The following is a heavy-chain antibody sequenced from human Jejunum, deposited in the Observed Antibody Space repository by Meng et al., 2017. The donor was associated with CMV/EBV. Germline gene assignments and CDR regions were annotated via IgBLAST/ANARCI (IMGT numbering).Heavy chain of an antibody. J-gene: IGHJ4*02. CDR3: AKSIDSSGYTYFDS. CDR1: RGHG. V-gene: IGHV3-30*18. D-gene: IGHD3-22*01. CDR2: ISYDGRNE. Sequence: RGHGMEWVRQVAGKGLEWVAVISYDGRNEYYADSVKGRFTISRDNSKNTLYLQMNSPRTEDTAVYYCAKSIDSSGYTYFDSWGQGTLVTVSS.